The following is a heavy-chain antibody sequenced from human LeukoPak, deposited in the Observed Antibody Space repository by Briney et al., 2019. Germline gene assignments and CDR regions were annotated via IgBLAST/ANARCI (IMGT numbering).Heavy chain of an antibody. Sequence: SETLSLTCTVSGGSISSYYWSWIRQPPGKGLEWIGYIHYSGSTHYNPSLKSRVTISIDTSKNQFSLRLTSVTAADTAVYYCARDGGAWGYSPWGQGTLVTVSS. J-gene: IGHJ5*02. D-gene: IGHD1-26*01. CDR1: GGSISSYY. CDR2: IHYSGST. V-gene: IGHV4-59*12. CDR3: ARDGGAWGYSP.